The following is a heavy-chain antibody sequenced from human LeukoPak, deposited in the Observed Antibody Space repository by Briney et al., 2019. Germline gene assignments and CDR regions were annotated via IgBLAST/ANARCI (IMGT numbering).Heavy chain of an antibody. D-gene: IGHD6-13*01. V-gene: IGHV4-4*07. CDR3: ARDPAKTSSSWYYFDY. CDR1: GGSISSYY. Sequence: SETLSLTCTVSGGSISSYYWSWIRQPAGKGLEWIGRIYTSGSTNYNPSLKSRVTLSVHTSKNQFSLKLSSVTAADTAVYYCARDPAKTSSSWYYFDYWGQGTLVTVSS. CDR2: IYTSGST. J-gene: IGHJ4*02.